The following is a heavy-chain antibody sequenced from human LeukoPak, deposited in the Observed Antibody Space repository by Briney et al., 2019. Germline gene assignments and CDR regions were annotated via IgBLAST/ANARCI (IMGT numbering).Heavy chain of an antibody. V-gene: IGHV1-2*02. Sequence: GASVKVSCKASGYTFTGYFMHWVRQAPGQGLEWMGWFKPSNGDTNYAQKFQGRVTMTRDTSINTAYMELTRLTSDDTAVYYCARLDRIAAAGRDSWGQGTLVTVSS. CDR2: FKPSNGDT. CDR3: ARLDRIAAAGRDS. J-gene: IGHJ4*02. D-gene: IGHD6-13*01. CDR1: GYTFTGYF.